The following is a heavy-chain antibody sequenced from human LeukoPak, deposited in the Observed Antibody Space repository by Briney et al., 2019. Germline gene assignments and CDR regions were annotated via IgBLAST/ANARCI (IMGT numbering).Heavy chain of an antibody. J-gene: IGHJ5*02. CDR3: ARDLIHYGDDLNWFDP. CDR2: INPNSGGT. Sequence: ASVKVSCKASGYTFTGYYMHWVRQAPGQGLEWMGWINPNSGGTNYAQKFQGRVTMTRDTSISTAHMELSRLRSDDTAVYYCARDLIHYGDDLNWFDPWGQGTLVTVSS. CDR1: GYTFTGYY. V-gene: IGHV1-2*02. D-gene: IGHD4-17*01.